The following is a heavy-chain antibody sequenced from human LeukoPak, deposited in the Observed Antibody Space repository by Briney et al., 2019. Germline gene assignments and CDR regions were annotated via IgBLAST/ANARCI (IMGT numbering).Heavy chain of an antibody. CDR2: ISGSGGST. D-gene: IGHD4-17*01. CDR1: GFTFSSYA. CDR3: AKDNRPNSLDYGDYPYFDH. J-gene: IGHJ4*02. V-gene: IGHV3-23*01. Sequence: GGSLRLSCAASGFTFSSYAMSWVRQAPGKGLEWVSAISGSGGSTYYADSVKGRFTISRDNSKNTLYLQMNSLRAEDTAVYYCAKDNRPNSLDYGDYPYFDHWGQGTLVTVSS.